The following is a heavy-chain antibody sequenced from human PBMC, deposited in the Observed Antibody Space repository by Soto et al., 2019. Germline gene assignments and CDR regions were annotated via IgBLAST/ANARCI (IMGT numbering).Heavy chain of an antibody. D-gene: IGHD2-15*01. J-gene: IGHJ4*02. Sequence: QVQLVESGGGVVQPGRSLRLSCAASGFTFSSYGMHWVRQAPGKGLEWVAVISYDGSNKYYADSVKGRFTISRDNSKDTLDLQMTRLRAEDTAVYYCAKETYSGPLDYWGQGTLVTVSS. CDR2: ISYDGSNK. CDR1: GFTFSSYG. CDR3: AKETYSGPLDY. V-gene: IGHV3-30*18.